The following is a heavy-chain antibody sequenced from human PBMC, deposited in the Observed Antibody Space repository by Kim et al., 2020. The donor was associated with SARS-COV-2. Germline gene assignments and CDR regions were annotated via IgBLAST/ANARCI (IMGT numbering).Heavy chain of an antibody. J-gene: IGHJ5*02. D-gene: IGHD4-17*01. V-gene: IGHV4-39*01. CDR2: LSYSGRN. CDR3: AGLYAYNCFDP. CDR1: GGSISSSIFY. Sequence: SETLSLTCSVSGGSISSSIFYWGWIRQPPGKGLEWIGSLSYSGRNYYNPSLKSRVTISVDTSKNQFSLNLSSVTAADTAVYYCAGLYAYNCFDPWGQGTLVTVSS.